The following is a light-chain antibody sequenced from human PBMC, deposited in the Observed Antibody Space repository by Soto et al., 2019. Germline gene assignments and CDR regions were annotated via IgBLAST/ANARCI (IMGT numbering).Light chain of an antibody. CDR2: DAS. CDR3: QQYSNLPRT. Sequence: DLELTQSPATLSASVGDRATISCRASQSFRNWLAWYQQKAGQAPRLLIYDASTMESGVPSRFSGSGSGTKFSLTISSLQPDDFGTYYCQQYSNLPRTFGQGTKVDIK. J-gene: IGKJ1*01. V-gene: IGKV1-5*01. CDR1: QSFRNW.